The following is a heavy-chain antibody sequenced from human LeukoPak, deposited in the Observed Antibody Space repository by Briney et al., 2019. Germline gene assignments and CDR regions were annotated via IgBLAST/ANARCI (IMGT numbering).Heavy chain of an antibody. Sequence: GESLKIPCKGSGYSFTSYWIGWVRQMPGKGLEWMGIIYPGDSDTRYSPSFQGQVTISADKSISTAYLQWSSLKASDTAMYYCARHQTKGYSYGALDYYYGMDVWGQGTTVTVSS. J-gene: IGHJ6*02. CDR3: ARHQTKGYSYGALDYYYGMDV. CDR2: IYPGDSDT. CDR1: GYSFTSYW. D-gene: IGHD5-18*01. V-gene: IGHV5-51*01.